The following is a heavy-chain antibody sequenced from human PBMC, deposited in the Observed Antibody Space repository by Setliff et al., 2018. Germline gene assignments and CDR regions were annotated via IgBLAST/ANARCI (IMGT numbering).Heavy chain of an antibody. CDR1: GASVGSSNYY. D-gene: IGHD3-10*01. V-gene: IGHV4-39*07. J-gene: IGHJ5*02. CDR2: VFYNGNT. Sequence: SETLSLTCIVSGASVGSSNYYWGWVRQSPEKGLQWVGSVFYNGNTYYNPSLKGRVTVSVDRSNNQFSLKLSYVTAADTAVYFCARDNKWGNSYSGSGTYSRWFDPWGQGTLVTVS. CDR3: ARDNKWGNSYSGSGTYSRWFDP.